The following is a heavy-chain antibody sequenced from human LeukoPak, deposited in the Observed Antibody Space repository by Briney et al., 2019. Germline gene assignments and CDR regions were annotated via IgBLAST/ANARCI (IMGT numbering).Heavy chain of an antibody. Sequence: TGGSLRLSCAGSGFSFSRYWMAWVRQAPGKGLEWVASINQDVSRIHYVGSVKGRFTISRDNAKSSLFLQMTSLRVEDTAVYYCARLKDDVTKFDYWSQGTLVTVSS. D-gene: IGHD2-8*01. V-gene: IGHV3-7*01. J-gene: IGHJ4*02. CDR3: ARLKDDVTKFDY. CDR2: INQDVSRI. CDR1: GFSFSRYW.